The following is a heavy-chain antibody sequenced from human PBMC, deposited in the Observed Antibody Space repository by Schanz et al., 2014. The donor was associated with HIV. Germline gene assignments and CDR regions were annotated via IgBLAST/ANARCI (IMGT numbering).Heavy chain of an antibody. CDR2: ISYDGRNK. CDR1: GFSFRTFG. Sequence: QMQLVESGGGVVQPGRSLRLSCVASGFSFRTFGMHWVRQAPGKGLEWLAVISYDGRNKKFANSVKGRFTISRDNSKNTVYLQAKSLRPEDTAVYYCAKDRNQYDSRYIGKGNYYYYYGMDVWGQGTTVTVSS. J-gene: IGHJ6*02. D-gene: IGHD3-22*01. V-gene: IGHV3-30*18. CDR3: AKDRNQYDSRYIGKGNYYYYYGMDV.